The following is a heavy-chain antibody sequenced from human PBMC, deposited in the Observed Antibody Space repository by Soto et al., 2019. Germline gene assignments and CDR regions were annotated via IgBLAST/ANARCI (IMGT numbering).Heavy chain of an antibody. CDR2: INAGNGNT. Sequence: GASVKVSCKASGYTFTSYAMHWVRQAPGQRLEWMVWINAGNGNTKYSQKFQGRVTITRDTSASTAYMELSSLRSEDTAVYYCARSIVVVTAADYWGQGTLVTVSS. D-gene: IGHD2-21*02. J-gene: IGHJ4*02. V-gene: IGHV1-3*01. CDR3: ARSIVVVTAADY. CDR1: GYTFTSYA.